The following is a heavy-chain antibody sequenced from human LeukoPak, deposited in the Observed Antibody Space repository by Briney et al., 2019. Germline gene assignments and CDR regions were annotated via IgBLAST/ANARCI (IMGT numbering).Heavy chain of an antibody. Sequence: GGSLRLSCAASGFTFSSYAMSWVRQAPGKGLEWVSAISGGGGSTYYADSVKGRFTISRDNSKNTLYLQMNSLRAEDTAVYYCAKRIAVAGTPWFDPWGQGTLVTVSS. CDR1: GFTFSSYA. CDR3: AKRIAVAGTPWFDP. J-gene: IGHJ5*02. V-gene: IGHV3-23*01. D-gene: IGHD6-19*01. CDR2: ISGGGGST.